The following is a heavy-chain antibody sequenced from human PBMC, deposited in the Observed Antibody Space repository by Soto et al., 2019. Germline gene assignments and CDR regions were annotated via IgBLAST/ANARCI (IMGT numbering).Heavy chain of an antibody. Sequence: QVQLVESGGGVVQPGRSLRLSCSASGFTFSDFEMYWVRQAPGKGLDWVSFISYDGSNQYYAGSVKGRFTVSGDNCKNTLFLLINSLRPEDTAVYFCARRTGTAPRFDYWGQGTLVTVSS. CDR3: ARRTGTAPRFDY. CDR2: ISYDGSNQ. J-gene: IGHJ4*02. V-gene: IGHV3-30-3*01. D-gene: IGHD1-7*01. CDR1: GFTFSDFE.